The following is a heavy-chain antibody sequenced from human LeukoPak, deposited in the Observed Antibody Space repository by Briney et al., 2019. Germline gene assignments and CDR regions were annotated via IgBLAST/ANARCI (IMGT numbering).Heavy chain of an antibody. D-gene: IGHD4-11*01. J-gene: IGHJ2*01. V-gene: IGHV1-2*02. CDR1: GYTFTGYY. CDR3: ARVAYSNYGYFDL. CDR2: INPNSGGT. Sequence: ASVKVSCKASGYTFTGYYMHWARQAPGQGLEWMGWINPNSGGTNYAQKFQGRVTMTRDTSISTAYMELSRLRSDDTAVYYCARVAYSNYGYFDLWGRGTLVTVSS.